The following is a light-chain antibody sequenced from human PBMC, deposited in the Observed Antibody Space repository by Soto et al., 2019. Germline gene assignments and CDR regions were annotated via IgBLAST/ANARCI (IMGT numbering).Light chain of an antibody. V-gene: IGKV3-20*01. CDR1: QSVSSNY. CDR3: QHSGRSAYT. CDR2: GAS. J-gene: IGKJ2*01. Sequence: EIVLTQSPGTLSLSPGERATLSCRASQSVSSNYLAWYQQKPGQAPRLLIYGASSRATGIPDRFSGSGSGTDFTLTISRLEPEDFAVYYCQHSGRSAYTFGQGTTLEIK.